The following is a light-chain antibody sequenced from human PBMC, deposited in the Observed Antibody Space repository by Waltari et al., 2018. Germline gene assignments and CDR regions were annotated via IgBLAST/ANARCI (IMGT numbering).Light chain of an antibody. Sequence: DIQMTQSPSSLSASVGDRVTITCQASQAISNYLNWYQQKPGKGPKLLIYDASNLERGVPSRFSGGGYGTDFTLSISSLQPEDVATYYCQQYDHLPRSFGQGTKVDIK. V-gene: IGKV1-33*01. CDR3: QQYDHLPRS. J-gene: IGKJ2*01. CDR1: QAISNY. CDR2: DAS.